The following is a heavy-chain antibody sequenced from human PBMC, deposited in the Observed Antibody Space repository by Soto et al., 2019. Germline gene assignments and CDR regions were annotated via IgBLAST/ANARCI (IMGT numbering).Heavy chain of an antibody. V-gene: IGHV3-30*18. CDR2: ISYDGSNK. D-gene: IGHD3-3*01. CDR3: AKSQMTGRFLEWLLDY. CDR1: GFTFSSYG. Sequence: GSLRLSCAASGFTFSSYGMHWVRQAPGKGLEWVAVISYDGSNKYYADSVKGRFTISRDNSKNTLYLQMNSLRAEDTAVYYCAKSQMTGRFLEWLLDYWGQGTLVTVSS. J-gene: IGHJ4*02.